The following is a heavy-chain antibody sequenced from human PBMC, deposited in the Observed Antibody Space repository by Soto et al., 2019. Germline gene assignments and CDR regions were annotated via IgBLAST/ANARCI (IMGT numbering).Heavy chain of an antibody. D-gene: IGHD6-6*01. CDR2: ISGSGGST. Sequence: EVQLLESGGGLVQPGGSLRLSCAASGFTFSSYAMRWVRQAPGKGLESVSAISGSGGSTYYADSVKGRFTISRDNSKNTLYLQMNELSAEDTAVYYCACLRIAACLFYGMDVWGQRTTVTVAS. V-gene: IGHV3-23*01. CDR3: ACLRIAACLFYGMDV. CDR1: GFTFSSYA. J-gene: IGHJ6*02.